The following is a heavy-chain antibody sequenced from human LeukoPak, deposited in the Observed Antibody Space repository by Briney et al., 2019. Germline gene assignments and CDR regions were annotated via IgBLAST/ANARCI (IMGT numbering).Heavy chain of an antibody. D-gene: IGHD3-3*01. Sequence: GASVKVSCKASGYTFTSYGISWVRQAPGQGLEWMGWISAYNGNTNYAQKLQGRVTMTTDTSTSTAYMELRSLRSDDTAVYYCARATYDFWSGYNFDYWGQGTLVTVSS. CDR2: ISAYNGNT. CDR3: ARATYDFWSGYNFDY. CDR1: GYTFTSYG. V-gene: IGHV1-18*01. J-gene: IGHJ4*02.